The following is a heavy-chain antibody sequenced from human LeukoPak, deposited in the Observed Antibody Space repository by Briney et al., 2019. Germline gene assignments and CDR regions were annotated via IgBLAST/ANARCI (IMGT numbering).Heavy chain of an antibody. J-gene: IGHJ4*02. D-gene: IGHD3-10*01. CDR3: ARARRFGEIDY. CDR1: GFTFSSYS. CDR2: ITRSSNYI. V-gene: IGHV3-21*01. Sequence: GGSLRLSCAASGFTFSSYSMNWVRQAPGKGLEWVSFITRSSNYIYYADSVKGRFTISRDNAKNSLYLQMNSLRAEDTAVYYCARARRFGEIDYWGQGTLVTVSS.